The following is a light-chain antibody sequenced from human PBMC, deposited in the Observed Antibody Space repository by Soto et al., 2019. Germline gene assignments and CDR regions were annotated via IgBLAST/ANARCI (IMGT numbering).Light chain of an antibody. CDR1: QSVSNNY. CDR3: QHYGSSRA. CDR2: GAS. V-gene: IGKV3-20*01. Sequence: EIVLTQSPGTLSLYPGEGVTLSCRASQSVSNNYLAWYQQKPGQAPRLIIYGASSRATGVPDRFSGSGSGTDFTLTISRLEPDDFAVYFCQHYGSSRAFGQGTKVDIK. J-gene: IGKJ1*01.